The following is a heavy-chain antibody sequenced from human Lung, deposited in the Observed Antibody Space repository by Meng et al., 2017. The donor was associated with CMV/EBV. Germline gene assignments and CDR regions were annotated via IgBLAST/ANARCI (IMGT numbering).Heavy chain of an antibody. V-gene: IGHV2-5*02. J-gene: IGHJ5*02. CDR2: IYWDDDK. CDR3: ALFTRSWFDP. D-gene: IGHD2-2*01. Sequence: QFTWKPSGPTLVKPTQTLALPCNFSGFSLSTSEVGVGWIRQPPGKALEWLAVIYWDDDKRYSPSLKSRLTITKDTSKNQVVLTLTNMDPVDTATYYCALFTRSWFDPWGQGTLVTVSS. CDR1: GFSLSTSEVG.